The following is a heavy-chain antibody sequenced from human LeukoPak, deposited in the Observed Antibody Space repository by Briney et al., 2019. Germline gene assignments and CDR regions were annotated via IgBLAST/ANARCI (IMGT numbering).Heavy chain of an antibody. V-gene: IGHV3-30*01. CDR1: GFTSSSYA. Sequence: GGSLRLSCAASGFTSSSYAAHWARHAPGKGLEWVAVISNDGSLKSYADSVTGRFPISRDNSENTLFLQMNSLRAEDTAVYYCAKDPPGGSWYGDHWGQGTLVTVSS. CDR2: ISNDGSLK. CDR3: AKDPPGGSWYGDH. D-gene: IGHD6-13*01. J-gene: IGHJ4*02.